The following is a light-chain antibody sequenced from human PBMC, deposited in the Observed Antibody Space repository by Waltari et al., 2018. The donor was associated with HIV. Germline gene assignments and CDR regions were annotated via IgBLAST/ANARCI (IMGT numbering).Light chain of an antibody. CDR2: DAS. J-gene: IGKJ1*01. CDR3: QQRGNWPWT. CDR1: QSFSSH. Sequence: EIVLTQSPATLSSSPGERATLSCRASQSFSSHLAWYQQKPGPVPRLLIYDASNRATGIPARFGGRWAGTDFTLTISSLEPEDFALYYCQQRGNWPWTFGQGTKVEIK. V-gene: IGKV3-11*01.